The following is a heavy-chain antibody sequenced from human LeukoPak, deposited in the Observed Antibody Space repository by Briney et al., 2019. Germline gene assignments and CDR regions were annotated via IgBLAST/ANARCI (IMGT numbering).Heavy chain of an antibody. CDR2: ISGDGSVK. CDR3: AKYKGRAYDY. CDR1: GFTFSSYS. D-gene: IGHD1-1*01. V-gene: IGHV3-7*01. J-gene: IGHJ4*02. Sequence: GGSLRLSCAASGFTFSSYSMNWVRQAPGKGLECVAHISGDGSVKQNVDSVKGRFTISRDNAENSLFLQMHSLTAEDSAVYFCAKYKGRAYDYWGQGIQVTVSS.